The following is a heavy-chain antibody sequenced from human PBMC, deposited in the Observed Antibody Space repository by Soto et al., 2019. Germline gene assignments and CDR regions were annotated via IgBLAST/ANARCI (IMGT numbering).Heavy chain of an antibody. CDR1: GYTFTNYG. CDR2: ISAYNGNT. Sequence: QVQLLQSGAEVKKLGASVKVSCKASGYTFTNYGITWVRQAPGQGLEWMGWISAYNGNTHYTQRLQGRVTMTTDTYTSTAYMELRGLRSDDTAVYYCARVRQRVGYFYYYMDVWGKGTTVTVSS. D-gene: IGHD6-6*01. CDR3: ARVRQRVGYFYYYMDV. V-gene: IGHV1-18*01. J-gene: IGHJ6*03.